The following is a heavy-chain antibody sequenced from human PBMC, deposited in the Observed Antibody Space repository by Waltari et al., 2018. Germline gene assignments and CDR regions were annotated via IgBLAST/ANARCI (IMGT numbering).Heavy chain of an antibody. CDR1: GYTFTGYY. CDR3: ARAAALSFIAAADAYYYGMDV. Sequence: QVQLVQSGAEVKKPGASVKVSCKASGYTFTGYYMHWVRQAPGQGLEWMGRINPNSGGTNYAQKFQGRVTMTRDTSISTAYMELSRLRSDDTAVYYCARAAALSFIAAADAYYYGMDVWGQGTTVTVSS. D-gene: IGHD6-13*01. CDR2: INPNSGGT. V-gene: IGHV1-2*06. J-gene: IGHJ6*02.